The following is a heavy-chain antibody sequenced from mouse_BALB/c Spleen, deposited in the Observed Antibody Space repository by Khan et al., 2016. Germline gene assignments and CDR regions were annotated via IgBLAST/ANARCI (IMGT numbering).Heavy chain of an antibody. D-gene: IGHD2-4*01. CDR2: ISDGGSYT. V-gene: IGHV5-4*02. Sequence: EVELVESGGGLVKPGGSLKLSCAASGFTFSDYYMYWVRQTPEKRLEWVATISDGGSYTYYPDSVKGRFTISRDNAKHNLYLQMSSLKSEDTAMYYCARGGLRGGAWFAYWGQGTLVTVSA. J-gene: IGHJ3*01. CDR1: GFTFSDYY. CDR3: ARGGLRGGAWFAY.